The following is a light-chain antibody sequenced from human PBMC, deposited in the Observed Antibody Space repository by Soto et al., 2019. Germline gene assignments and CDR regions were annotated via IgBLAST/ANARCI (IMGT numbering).Light chain of an antibody. CDR3: QHYNSYSEA. Sequence: DLQMTQSPSTLSASVGARVTITCRASQSISSWLAWYQQKPGKAPKLLIYKASTLKSGVPSRFSGSGSGTEFTLTISSLQPDEFATYYCQHYNSYSEAVGKGNKVDIK. CDR2: KAS. CDR1: QSISSW. V-gene: IGKV1-5*03. J-gene: IGKJ1*01.